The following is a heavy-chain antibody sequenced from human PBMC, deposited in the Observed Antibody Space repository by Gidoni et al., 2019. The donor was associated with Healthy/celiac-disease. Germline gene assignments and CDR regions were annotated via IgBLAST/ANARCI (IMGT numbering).Heavy chain of an antibody. CDR2: ISWNSGSI. V-gene: IGHV3-9*01. CDR1: GFTFDDYA. D-gene: IGHD6-13*01. J-gene: IGHJ4*02. Sequence: EVQLVESGGGLVQPGRSLRLSCAASGFTFDDYAMHWVRQAPGKGLEWVSGISWNSGSIGYADSVKGRFTISRDNAKNSLYLQMNSLRAEDTALYYCAKGIVAAAGSGAYYFDYWGQGTLVTVSS. CDR3: AKGIVAAAGSGAYYFDY.